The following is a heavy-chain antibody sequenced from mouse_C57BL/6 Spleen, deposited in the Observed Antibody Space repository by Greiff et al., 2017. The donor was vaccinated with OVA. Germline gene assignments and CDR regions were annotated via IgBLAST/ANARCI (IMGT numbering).Heavy chain of an antibody. CDR3: ARALSYAMDY. Sequence: EVKLQESGPGLVKPSQSLSLTCSVTGYSITSGYYWNWIRQFPGNKLEWMGYISYDGSNNYNPSLKNRISITRDTSKNQFFLKLNSVTTEDTATYYCARALSYAMDYWGQGTSVTVSS. J-gene: IGHJ4*01. CDR2: ISYDGSN. V-gene: IGHV3-6*01. D-gene: IGHD3-2*02. CDR1: GYSITSGYY.